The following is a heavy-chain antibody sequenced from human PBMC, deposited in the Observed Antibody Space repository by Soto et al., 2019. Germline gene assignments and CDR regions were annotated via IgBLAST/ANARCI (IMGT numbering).Heavy chain of an antibody. Sequence: SETLSLNCTVSGASISTDSSYWSWIRQPRGKGLEWIAYISYSETTYYNPSLRSRVTISVDTSKNQFSLKLSSVTAADTAVYYCARRDQGSGSYHHYFDYWGQGTLVTVSS. CDR2: ISYSETT. CDR3: ARRDQGSGSYHHYFDY. J-gene: IGHJ4*02. V-gene: IGHV4-61*01. CDR1: GASISTDSSY. D-gene: IGHD3-10*01.